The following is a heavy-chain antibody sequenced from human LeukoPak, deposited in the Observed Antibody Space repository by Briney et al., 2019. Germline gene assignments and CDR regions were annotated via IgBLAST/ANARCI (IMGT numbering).Heavy chain of an antibody. V-gene: IGHV3-9*03. J-gene: IGHJ4*02. CDR1: GFTFDDYA. Sequence: PGGSLRLSCAASGFTFDDYAMHWVRQAPGKGLEWVSGISWNSGSIGYADSVKGRFTISRDNAKNSLYLQMNSLRAEDIALYYCAKGGSGRYFDYWGQGTLVTVSS. CDR3: AKGGSGRYFDY. D-gene: IGHD3-10*01. CDR2: ISWNSGSI.